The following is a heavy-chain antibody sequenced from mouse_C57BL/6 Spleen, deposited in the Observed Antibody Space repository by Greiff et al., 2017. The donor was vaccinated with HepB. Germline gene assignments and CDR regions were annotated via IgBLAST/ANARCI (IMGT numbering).Heavy chain of an antibody. Sequence: EVQLVESGGGLVKPGGSLKLSCAASGFTFSDYGMHWVRQAPEKGLEWVAYISSGSSTIYYADTVKGRFTISRDNAKNTLFLQMTSLRSDETAMYYCARRTIYDGYYDYAMDYWGQGTSVTVSS. CDR3: ARRTIYDGYYDYAMDY. D-gene: IGHD2-3*01. CDR2: ISSGSSTI. J-gene: IGHJ4*01. V-gene: IGHV5-17*01. CDR1: GFTFSDYG.